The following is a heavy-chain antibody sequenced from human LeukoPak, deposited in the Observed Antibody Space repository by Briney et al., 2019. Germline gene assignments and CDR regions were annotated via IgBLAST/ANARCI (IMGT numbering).Heavy chain of an antibody. Sequence: SVKVSCKASGGTFSSYAISWVRQAPGQGLEWMGGIIPIFGTANYAQKFQGRVTITADESTSTAHMELSSLRSEDTAVYYCARAPGIVGATWAFDYWGRGTLVTVSS. CDR1: GGTFSSYA. CDR3: ARAPGIVGATWAFDY. J-gene: IGHJ4*02. CDR2: IIPIFGTA. D-gene: IGHD1-26*01. V-gene: IGHV1-69*13.